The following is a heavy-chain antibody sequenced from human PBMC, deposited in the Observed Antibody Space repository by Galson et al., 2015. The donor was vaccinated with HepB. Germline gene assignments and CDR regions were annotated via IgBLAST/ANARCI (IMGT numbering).Heavy chain of an antibody. Sequence: SLRLSCAASGFNVGSSYMSWVRQAPGKGLEWVSVIYAGGLPYYADSVQGRFTISRDNSKNTLYLQMNTLRAEDTAVYYCTRGDHSGYCTTTPCYQWGQGTLVAVSS. J-gene: IGHJ1*01. CDR1: GFNVGSSY. CDR2: IYAGGLP. V-gene: IGHV3-53*01. CDR3: TRGDHSGYCTTTPCYQ. D-gene: IGHD2-2*01.